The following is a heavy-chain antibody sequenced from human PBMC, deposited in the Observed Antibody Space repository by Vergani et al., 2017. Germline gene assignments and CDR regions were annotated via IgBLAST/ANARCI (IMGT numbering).Heavy chain of an antibody. CDR1: GFTFSSYA. J-gene: IGHJ4*02. V-gene: IGHV3-30-3*01. CDR3: AREGSGYYYVVDY. Sequence: QVQLVESGGGVVQPGRSLRLSCAASGFTFSSYAMHWVRQAPGKGLEWVAVTSYDGSNKYYADSVKGRFTISRDNSKNTLYLQMNSLRAEDTAVYYCAREGSGYYYVVDYWGQGTLVTVSS. D-gene: IGHD3-22*01. CDR2: TSYDGSNK.